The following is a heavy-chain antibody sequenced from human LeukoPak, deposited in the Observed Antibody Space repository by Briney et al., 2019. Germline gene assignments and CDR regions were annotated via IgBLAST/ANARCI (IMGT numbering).Heavy chain of an antibody. D-gene: IGHD3-10*01. CDR3: ARDREIIGGLDAFDI. V-gene: IGHV3-53*05. J-gene: IGHJ3*02. CDR1: GFTVSSNY. Sequence: PGGSLRLSCAASGFTVSSNYMSWVRQAPGKGLEWVSVIYSGGSTYYADSVKGRFTISRDNSKNTLYLQMNSLRAEDTAVYYCARDREIIGGLDAFDIWGQGTMVTVSS. CDR2: IYSGGST.